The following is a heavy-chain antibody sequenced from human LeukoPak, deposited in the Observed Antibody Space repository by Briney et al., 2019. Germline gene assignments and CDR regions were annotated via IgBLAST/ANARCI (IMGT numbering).Heavy chain of an antibody. D-gene: IGHD3-22*01. CDR1: GFTVSDAY. J-gene: IGHJ3*02. CDR3: AKERMMIVETYAFDI. Sequence: GGSLRLSCAASGFTVSDAYMSWVRQAPGKGLEWVSAISGSGGSTYYADSVKGRFTISRDNSKNTLYLQMNSLRAEDTAVYYCAKERMMIVETYAFDIWGQGTMVTVSS. CDR2: ISGSGGST. V-gene: IGHV3-23*01.